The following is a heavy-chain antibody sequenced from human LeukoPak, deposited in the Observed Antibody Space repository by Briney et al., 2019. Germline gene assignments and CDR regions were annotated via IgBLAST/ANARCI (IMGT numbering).Heavy chain of an antibody. CDR2: ISAYNGNT. Sequence: ASVKVSCKASGYTFTSYGISWVRQAPGQGLEWMGWISAYNGNTNYAQKLQGRVTMTTDISTSTAYMELRSLRSDDTAVYYCARELYSYGQLDAFDIWGQGTMVTVSS. J-gene: IGHJ3*02. D-gene: IGHD5-18*01. CDR1: GYTFTSYG. CDR3: ARELYSYGQLDAFDI. V-gene: IGHV1-18*01.